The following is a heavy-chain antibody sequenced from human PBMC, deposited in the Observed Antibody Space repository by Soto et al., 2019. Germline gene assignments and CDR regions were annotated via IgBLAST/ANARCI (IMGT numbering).Heavy chain of an antibody. CDR1: GFTFSSYA. CDR2: ISYDGSNK. Sequence: QVQLVESGGGVVQPGRSLRLSCAASGFTFSSYAMHWVRQAPGKGLEWVAVISYDGSNKYYADSVKGRFTISRDNSKNTLYLQMNSLRAEDTAVYYCARVGTDIVVVPAANSYYYYGMDVW. V-gene: IGHV3-30-3*01. D-gene: IGHD2-2*01. J-gene: IGHJ6*01. CDR3: ARVGTDIVVVPAANSYYYYGMDV.